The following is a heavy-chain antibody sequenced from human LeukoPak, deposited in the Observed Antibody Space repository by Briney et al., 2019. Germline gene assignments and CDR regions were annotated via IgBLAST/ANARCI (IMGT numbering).Heavy chain of an antibody. Sequence: GGSLRLSCAASGFTFSSYGMHWVRQAPGKGLEWVAFISYDGSNEYYADSVKGRFTISRDNSKRTLYLQMNGLRAEDTTLYYCARGPDFWSGYYTPDYWGQGTLVTVSS. CDR3: ARGPDFWSGYYTPDY. CDR1: GFTFSSYG. V-gene: IGHV3-30*19. D-gene: IGHD3-3*01. CDR2: ISYDGSNE. J-gene: IGHJ4*02.